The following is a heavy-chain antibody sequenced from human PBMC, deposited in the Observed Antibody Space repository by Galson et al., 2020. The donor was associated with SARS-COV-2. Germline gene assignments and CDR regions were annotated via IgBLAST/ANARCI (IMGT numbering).Heavy chain of an antibody. J-gene: IGHJ3*01. V-gene: IGHV5-51*01. Sequence: LGESLKISCECSGYSFSTYWIVWVRQMPGKGLESMGTIYPGDSDTKYSPSFQGQVTISADLSTSTSFLQWASLKSSDTAMYYCASMPGYTSDDNAAFDVWGQGTMVTVSS. CDR3: ASMPGYTSDDNAAFDV. D-gene: IGHD5-12*01. CDR1: GYSFSTYW. CDR2: IYPGDSDT.